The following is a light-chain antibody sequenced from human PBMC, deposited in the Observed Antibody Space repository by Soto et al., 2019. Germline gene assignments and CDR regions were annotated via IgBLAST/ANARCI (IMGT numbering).Light chain of an antibody. CDR3: QRYGNSPPFT. V-gene: IGKV3-20*01. J-gene: IGKJ2*01. CDR1: QRVSSSY. CDR2: GAS. Sequence: EIVLTQSPGTLSLSPGERATLSCRASQRVSSSYLAWYQQKPGQAPRLLIYGASSRATGIPDRFSGSGSGTYFTLTISRLEPEDFAVYFCQRYGNSPPFTFGQGTKVEI.